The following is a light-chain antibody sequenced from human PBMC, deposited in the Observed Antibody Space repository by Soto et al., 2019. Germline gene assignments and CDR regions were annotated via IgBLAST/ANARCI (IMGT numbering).Light chain of an antibody. CDR3: SSYTRRSTWV. Sequence: QSALTQPASVSGSPGQSITISCTGTSSDVGGYNYVSWYQHHPGKAPKLMIYEVADRPAGVSNRFSGSKSGNTASLTISGLQAEDEDDYYCSSYTRRSTWVFGGGTKLTVL. V-gene: IGLV2-14*01. CDR1: SSDVGGYNY. CDR2: EVA. J-gene: IGLJ3*02.